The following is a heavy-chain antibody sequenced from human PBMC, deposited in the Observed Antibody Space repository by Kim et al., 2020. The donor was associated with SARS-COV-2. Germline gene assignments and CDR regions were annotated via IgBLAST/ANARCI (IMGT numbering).Heavy chain of an antibody. Sequence: ASVKVSCKASGYTFTGYYMHWVRQAPGQGLEWMGWINPNSGGTNYAQKFQGRVTMTRDTSISTAYMELSRLRSDDTAVYYCAGDYYYDSSGYYWFDYWGQGTLVTVSS. D-gene: IGHD3-22*01. CDR2: INPNSGGT. V-gene: IGHV1-2*02. CDR3: AGDYYYDSSGYYWFDY. CDR1: GYTFTGYY. J-gene: IGHJ4*02.